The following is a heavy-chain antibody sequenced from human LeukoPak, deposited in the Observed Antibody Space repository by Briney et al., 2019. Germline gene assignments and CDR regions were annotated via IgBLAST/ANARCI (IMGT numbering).Heavy chain of an antibody. V-gene: IGHV3-23*01. CDR3: ARGSYYDSSGSPKAAYY. CDR2: ISVSGGST. Sequence: GGSLRLSCAASGFTFSSYAMSWVRQGPGKGPEWVSAISVSGGSTYYADSVKGRFTISRDNSKNTLYLQMNSLRAEDTAIYYCARGSYYDSSGSPKAAYYWGQGTLVTVSS. J-gene: IGHJ4*02. CDR1: GFTFSSYA. D-gene: IGHD3-22*01.